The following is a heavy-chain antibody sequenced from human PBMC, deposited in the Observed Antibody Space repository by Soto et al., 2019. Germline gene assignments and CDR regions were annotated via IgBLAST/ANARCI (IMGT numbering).Heavy chain of an antibody. V-gene: IGHV3-21*01. CDR2: ISSSSSYI. Sequence: GGSLRLSCAASGFTFSSYSMNWVRQAPGKGLEWVSSISSSSSYIYYADSVKGRFTISRDNAKNSLYLQMNSLRAEDTAVYYCARWTGAGRPSVVVADYWGQGTLVTVSS. J-gene: IGHJ4*02. CDR3: ARWTGAGRPSVVVADY. CDR1: GFTFSSYS. D-gene: IGHD2-2*01.